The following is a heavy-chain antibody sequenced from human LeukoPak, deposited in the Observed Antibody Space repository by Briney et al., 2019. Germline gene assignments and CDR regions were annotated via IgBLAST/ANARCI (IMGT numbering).Heavy chain of an antibody. CDR1: GFTFSSYW. CDR3: ARTISMVRGVPAHFYYYYMDV. V-gene: IGHV3-7*01. D-gene: IGHD3-10*01. Sequence: GGSLRLSCAASGFTFSSYWMSWVRQAPGKGLEWVANIKQDGSEKYYVDSVKGRFTISRDNAKNSLYPQMNSLRAEDTAVYYCARTISMVRGVPAHFYYYYMDVWGKGTTVTVSS. J-gene: IGHJ6*03. CDR2: IKQDGSEK.